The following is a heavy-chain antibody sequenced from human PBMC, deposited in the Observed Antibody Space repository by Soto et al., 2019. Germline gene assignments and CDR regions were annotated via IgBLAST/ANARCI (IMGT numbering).Heavy chain of an antibody. D-gene: IGHD3-10*01. CDR3: TGITWFRGMDV. Sequence: QTLSLTCVISWDSVSSNSAGWNWIRQSPSRGLEWLGRTYYKSKWNNDYALSVKSRITINPDTSKNQFSLHLYSVTPEDTAVYYCTGITWFRGMDVWGQGTPVTVSS. CDR2: TYYKSKWNN. V-gene: IGHV6-1*01. J-gene: IGHJ6*02. CDR1: WDSVSSNSAG.